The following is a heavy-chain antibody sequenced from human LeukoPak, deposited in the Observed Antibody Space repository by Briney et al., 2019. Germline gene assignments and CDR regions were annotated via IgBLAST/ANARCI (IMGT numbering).Heavy chain of an antibody. CDR3: TTLTMTTAEVYDY. CDR1: GFSFSDSA. J-gene: IGHJ4*02. D-gene: IGHD1-14*01. Sequence: PGGSLRLSCAGSGFSFSDSAIHWVRQASGKGLEWIGRIGSKANNYATAYAASVKGRFTISRDDSKSMAYLQMSSLKTEDTAVFFCTTLTMTTAEVYDYWGQGALVTVSS. CDR2: IGSKANNYAT. V-gene: IGHV3-73*01.